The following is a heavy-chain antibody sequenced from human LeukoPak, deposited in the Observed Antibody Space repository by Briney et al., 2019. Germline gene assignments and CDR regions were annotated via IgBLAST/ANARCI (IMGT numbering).Heavy chain of an antibody. CDR3: ARDRAAGAYPWYFDY. D-gene: IGHD3-16*01. CDR2: ISGSGDNP. Sequence: PSETLSLTCTVSGDSISSSNWWTWVRQSPGRGLEWVSAISGSGDNPYYADSVKGRFTISRDNSKNSLYLQMNSLRAEDTAVYYCARDRAAGAYPWYFDYWGQGTLVTVSS. CDR1: GDSISSSN. V-gene: IGHV3-23*01. J-gene: IGHJ4*02.